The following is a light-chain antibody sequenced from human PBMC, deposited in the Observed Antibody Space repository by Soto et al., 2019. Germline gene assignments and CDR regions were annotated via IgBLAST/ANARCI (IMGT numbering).Light chain of an antibody. CDR1: QSVSNSY. CDR2: AAS. J-gene: IGKJ2*01. V-gene: IGKV3-20*01. Sequence: EIVLTQSPCTLSLSPGERATLSCRASQSVSNSYLAWYQQKPDQAPRLLIYAASSWASGIPDRFSGSGSGTDFTLTISRLEPEDFAVYYCQQYSSSPRTFGQGTKLEIK. CDR3: QQYSSSPRT.